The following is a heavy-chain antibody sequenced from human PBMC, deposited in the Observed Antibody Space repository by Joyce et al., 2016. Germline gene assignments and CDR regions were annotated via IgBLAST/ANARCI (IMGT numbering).Heavy chain of an antibody. CDR3: AKRGFCSGGRCYSFHFHL. J-gene: IGHJ4*02. V-gene: IGHV3-30*18. CDR1: GFPFNERG. D-gene: IGHD2-15*01. CDR2: ITSDGSRQ. Sequence: QVQLVESGGGVVRPGGSLRLSCVASGFPFNERGMHWGRQAPGKGREWVALITSDGSRQLYTDSVKGRFTISRDNSRNTVYLQMDSLRPDDTAVFYCAKRGFCSGGRCYSFHFHLWGQGTLVTVSA.